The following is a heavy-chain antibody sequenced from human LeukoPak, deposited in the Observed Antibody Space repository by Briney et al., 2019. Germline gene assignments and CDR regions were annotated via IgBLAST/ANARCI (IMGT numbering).Heavy chain of an antibody. D-gene: IGHD3-22*01. CDR2: ISGSGGST. J-gene: IGHJ5*02. V-gene: IGHV3-23*01. CDR1: GFTFSNYA. Sequence: GGSLRLSCAASGFTFSNYAMSWVRQAPGKGLEWVSAISGSGGSTYYADSVKGRFTISRDNSKNTLYLQMNSLRAEDTAGYYCAKVITMIVVVITPNWFDPWGQGTLVTVSS. CDR3: AKVITMIVVVITPNWFDP.